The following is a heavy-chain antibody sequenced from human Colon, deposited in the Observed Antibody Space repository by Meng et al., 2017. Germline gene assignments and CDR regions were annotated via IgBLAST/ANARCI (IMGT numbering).Heavy chain of an antibody. Sequence: QVHAQESGPGLVKPSGTLSLTCTVSGGPFTSGNFWGWVRQTPGKGLEWIGEIYDYGRTNYNPSLMSRVTISIDKSKSQFSLDLSSVIAADTAVYYCCGGIAGTGRPLYFDYWGQGTLVTVFS. CDR1: GGPFTSGNF. J-gene: IGHJ4*02. CDR2: IYDYGRT. CDR3: CGGIAGTGRPLYFDY. V-gene: IGHV4-4*02. D-gene: IGHD1-14*01.